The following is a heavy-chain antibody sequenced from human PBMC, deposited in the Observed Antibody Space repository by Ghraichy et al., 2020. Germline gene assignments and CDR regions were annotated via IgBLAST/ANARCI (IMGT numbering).Heavy chain of an antibody. CDR3: ARKIGAYYDSSGYTFDY. D-gene: IGHD3-22*01. V-gene: IGHV3-21*01. CDR2: ISSSSSYI. CDR1: GFTFSSYS. J-gene: IGHJ4*02. Sequence: LRLSCAASGFTFSSYSMNWVRQAPGKGLEWVSSISSSSSYIYYADSVKGRFTISRDNAKNSLYLQMNSLRAEDTAVYYCARKIGAYYDSSGYTFDYWGQGTLVTVSS.